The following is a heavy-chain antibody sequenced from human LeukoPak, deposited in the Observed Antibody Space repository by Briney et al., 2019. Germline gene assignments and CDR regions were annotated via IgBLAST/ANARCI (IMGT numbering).Heavy chain of an antibody. Sequence: ASVKVSCQVSGYTLTELSMHWVRQAPGKGLEWMGGFDPEDGETIYAQKFQGRVTMTEDTSTDTAYMELSSLRSEDTAVYYCLGAPANKYYFDYWGQGTLVTVSS. CDR2: FDPEDGET. CDR3: LGAPANKYYFDY. V-gene: IGHV1-24*01. J-gene: IGHJ4*02. D-gene: IGHD1/OR15-1a*01. CDR1: GYTLTELS.